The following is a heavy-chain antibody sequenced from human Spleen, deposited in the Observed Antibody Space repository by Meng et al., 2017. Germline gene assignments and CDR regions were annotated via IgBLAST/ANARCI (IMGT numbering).Heavy chain of an antibody. CDR1: GVVFSDYS. D-gene: IGHD4-11*01. CDR2: INHSGST. Sequence: QVEVQEFGGVLCKPSQTLSLPFAVSGVVFSDYSLSWIRQPPGKGLEWIWEINHSGSTNYNPSLESRATISVDTSQNNISLMLSSVTAADSAVYYCARGPTTMAHDFDYWGQGTLVTVSS. V-gene: IGHV4-34*01. J-gene: IGHJ4*02. CDR3: ARGPTTMAHDFDY.